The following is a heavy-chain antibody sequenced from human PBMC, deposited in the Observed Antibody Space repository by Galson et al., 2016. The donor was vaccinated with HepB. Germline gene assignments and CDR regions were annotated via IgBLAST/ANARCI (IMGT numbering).Heavy chain of an antibody. V-gene: IGHV4-61*01. CDR3: AMGEEGRGTAPYFAS. CDR1: GGSVSSGPYY. D-gene: IGHD1-14*01. Sequence: SETLSLTCAVSGGSVSSGPYYWTWIRQPPGGGLQSLGYISYVGSIDYNPSLRGRVTILVDKSKNQFSLKLNSVTPADTAMYFCAMGEEGRGTAPYFASWGQGKLDSVTS. CDR2: ISYVGSI. J-gene: IGHJ4*01.